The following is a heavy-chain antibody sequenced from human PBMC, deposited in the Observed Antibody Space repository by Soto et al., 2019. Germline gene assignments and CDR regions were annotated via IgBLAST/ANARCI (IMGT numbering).Heavy chain of an antibody. D-gene: IGHD3-10*01. CDR3: TRGAGFFYGVDV. J-gene: IGHJ6*02. V-gene: IGHV3-11*04. CDR1: GLSFSDYD. Sequence: GGSLRLSCAASGLSFSDYDMSWVRQAPGKGLEWIAHISFSGSTIYYADSVKGRFSISRDNSKNFLYLQMSGLRADDSAVYYCTRGAGFFYGVDVWGLGTTVTVSS. CDR2: ISFSGSTI.